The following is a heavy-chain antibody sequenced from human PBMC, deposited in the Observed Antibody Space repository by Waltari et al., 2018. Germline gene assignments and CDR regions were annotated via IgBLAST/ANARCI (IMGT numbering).Heavy chain of an antibody. V-gene: IGHV4-59*11. CDR2: IYYSGST. J-gene: IGHJ3*02. CDR3: ARDPASSSWDDAFDI. D-gene: IGHD6-13*01. Sequence: QVQLQESGPGLVKPSETLSLTCTVSGGSISSHYWSWIRQPPGKGLEWIGYIYYSGSTNYNPSLKSRVTISVDTSKNQFSLKLSSVTAADTAVYYCARDPASSSWDDAFDIWGQGTMVTVSS. CDR1: GGSISSHY.